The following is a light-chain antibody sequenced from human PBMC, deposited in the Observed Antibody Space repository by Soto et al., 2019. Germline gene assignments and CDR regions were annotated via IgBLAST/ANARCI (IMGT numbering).Light chain of an antibody. J-gene: IGKJ5*01. V-gene: IGKV3-11*01. CDR1: QSFSSY. CDR3: QQRSNWPPIT. CDR2: DAS. Sequence: EIVLTQSPATLSLSPGERATLSCRASQSFSSYLAFYQQKPAQAPRLLIDDASSRATGIAARFSGGGSRTYFTPTISSLDPEDFAVYYCQQRSNWPPITFGQGTRLEI.